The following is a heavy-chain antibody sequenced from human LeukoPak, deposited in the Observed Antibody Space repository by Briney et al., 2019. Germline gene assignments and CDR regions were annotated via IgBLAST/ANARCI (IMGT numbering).Heavy chain of an antibody. CDR3: ARGTDSSGYYSVAFDI. Sequence: SETLSLTCTVSGGSISSSSYYWGWVRQPPGKGLEWIGSIYYSGSTYYNPSLKSRVTISVDTSKNQFSLKLSSVTAADTAVYYCARGTDSSGYYSVAFDIWGQGTMVTVSS. CDR1: GGSISSSSYY. V-gene: IGHV4-39*07. CDR2: IYYSGST. J-gene: IGHJ3*02. D-gene: IGHD3-22*01.